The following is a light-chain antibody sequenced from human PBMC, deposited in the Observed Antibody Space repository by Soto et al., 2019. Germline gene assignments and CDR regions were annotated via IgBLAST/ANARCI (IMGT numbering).Light chain of an antibody. J-gene: IGLJ2*01. V-gene: IGLV2-23*02. Sequence: QSVLTQPASVSGSPGQSITISCTGTSSDVGSYNLVSWYQQHPGKAPKLMIYEVSKRPSVVSNRFSGSKSGNTASLTISGLQAEDEADYYCCSYAGSSTVFGGGTKLTVL. CDR2: EVS. CDR1: SSDVGSYNL. CDR3: CSYAGSSTV.